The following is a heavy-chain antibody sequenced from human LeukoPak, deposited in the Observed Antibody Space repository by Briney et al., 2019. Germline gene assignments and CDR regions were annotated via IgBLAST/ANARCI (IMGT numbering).Heavy chain of an antibody. D-gene: IGHD6-13*01. CDR3: ARVPGYSSSWSLGYYYYGMDV. J-gene: IGHJ6*02. CDR1: GGSISSSYYY. V-gene: IGHV4-39*07. CDR2: IYYSGST. Sequence: SETLSLTCTVSGGSISSSYYYWGWIRQPPGKGLEWIGSIYYSGSTYYNPSLKSRVTISVDTSKNQFSLKLRSVTAADTAVYYCARVPGYSSSWSLGYYYYGMDVWGQGTTVTVSS.